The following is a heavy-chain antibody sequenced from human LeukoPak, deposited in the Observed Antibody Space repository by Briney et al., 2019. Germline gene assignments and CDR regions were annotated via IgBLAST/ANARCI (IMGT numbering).Heavy chain of an antibody. V-gene: IGHV4-59*01. J-gene: IGHJ3*02. CDR3: ARYCGGDCYSGRHAFDI. D-gene: IGHD2-21*02. CDR2: IYYGGST. CDR1: GGSISTYY. Sequence: PSETLSLTCTVSGGSISTYYWSWMRQPPGKGLEWIGYIYYGGSTNYNPSLKSRVTISVDTSKNQFSLKLSSVTAADTAVYYCARYCGGDCYSGRHAFDIWGQGTMVTVSS.